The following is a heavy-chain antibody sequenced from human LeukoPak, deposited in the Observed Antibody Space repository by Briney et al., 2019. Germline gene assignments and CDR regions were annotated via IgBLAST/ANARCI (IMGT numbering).Heavy chain of an antibody. J-gene: IGHJ3*02. CDR2: IYSGGST. CDR3: ARALYGESKFDI. Sequence: PGGSLRLSCAASGFTVSSNYMSWVRQAPGKGLEWVSIIYSGGSTYYADSVKGRFTISRDNSKNTLYLQMNSLRAEDTAVYYCARALYGESKFDIWGQGTMVTVSS. V-gene: IGHV3-53*01. CDR1: GFTVSSNY. D-gene: IGHD3-10*02.